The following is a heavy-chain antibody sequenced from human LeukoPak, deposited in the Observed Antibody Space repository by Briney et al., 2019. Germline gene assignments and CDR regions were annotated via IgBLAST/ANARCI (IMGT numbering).Heavy chain of an antibody. V-gene: IGHV4-39*07. D-gene: IGHD5-12*01. Sequence: SETLSLTCTVSGGSISSSSYYWGWIRQPPGKGLEWIGSIYYRGRTSYNPSLKSRVTISVDTSKNQFSLKLSSVTAADTAVCYCAREIYSGYSQGGGNAFGYWGQGTLVTVSS. CDR3: AREIYSGYSQGGGNAFGY. CDR2: IYYRGRT. J-gene: IGHJ4*02. CDR1: GGSISSSSYY.